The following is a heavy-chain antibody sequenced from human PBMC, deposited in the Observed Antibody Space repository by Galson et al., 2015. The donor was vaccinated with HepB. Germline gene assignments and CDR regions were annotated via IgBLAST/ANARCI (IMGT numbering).Heavy chain of an antibody. D-gene: IGHD6-19*01. CDR1: GFTFSGSA. CDR2: IGSKDDNYAT. Sequence: SLRLSCAGSGFTFSGSAIHWVRQASGRGLEWVCRIGSKDDNYATAYTASVKGRFIISRDDSKNTAYLQMNGLKIEDTAVYYCYRPGDLSGYSSTWGQGTLVTVSS. CDR3: YRPGDLSGYSST. V-gene: IGHV3-73*01. J-gene: IGHJ5*02.